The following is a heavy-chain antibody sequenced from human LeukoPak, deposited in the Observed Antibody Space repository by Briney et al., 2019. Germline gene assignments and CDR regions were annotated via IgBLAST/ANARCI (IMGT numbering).Heavy chain of an antibody. CDR3: ARDDGFYSASGIYQNYFDH. CDR1: GFTFSSYA. J-gene: IGHJ4*02. V-gene: IGHV3-7*01. D-gene: IGHD3-10*01. CDR2: LKQDGSEK. Sequence: PGGSLRLSCAASGFTFSSYAMSWVRQAPGKGLEWVANLKQDGSEKYYVDSVKGRFTISRDNAKNSLYLQMNSLRGEDTAVYYCARDDGFYSASGIYQNYFDHRGQGILVTVSP.